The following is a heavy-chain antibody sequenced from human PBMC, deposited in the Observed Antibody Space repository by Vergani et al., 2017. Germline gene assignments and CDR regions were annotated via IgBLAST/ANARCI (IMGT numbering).Heavy chain of an antibody. CDR3: ARNVRYYYGSGSYYPTQFNE. Sequence: QVQLVQSGAEVTKPGASVKVSCKASGYTFTSYGISWVRHAPGQGLEWMGWISAYNGNTNYAQKLQGRVTMTTDTSTSTAYMELRSLRSDDTAVYYWARNVRYYYGSGSYYPTQFNEWGQGTLVTVSS. J-gene: IGHJ4*02. V-gene: IGHV1-18*01. CDR1: GYTFTSYG. D-gene: IGHD3-10*01. CDR2: ISAYNGNT.